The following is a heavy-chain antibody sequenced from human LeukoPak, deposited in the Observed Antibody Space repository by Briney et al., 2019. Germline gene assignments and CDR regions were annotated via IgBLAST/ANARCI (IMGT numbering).Heavy chain of an antibody. Sequence: ASVKVSCKASGYTFPSCTISWVRRAPGQGLEWMGWISTYNGNTNYAQKLQGRVTMTTDTSTSTAYMELRSLRSDDTAIYYCAREWELLFDYWGQGTLVTVSS. CDR1: GYTFPSCT. CDR2: ISTYNGNT. D-gene: IGHD1-26*01. V-gene: IGHV1-18*01. CDR3: AREWELLFDY. J-gene: IGHJ4*02.